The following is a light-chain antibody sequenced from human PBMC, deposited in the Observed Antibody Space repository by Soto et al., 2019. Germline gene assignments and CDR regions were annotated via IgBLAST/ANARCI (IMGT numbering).Light chain of an antibody. J-gene: IGKJ1*01. V-gene: IGKV3-15*01. CDR2: GAS. CDR3: QQYNNWRGT. CDR1: QSVSSN. Sequence: EIVMTQSPATLSVSPGERATLSCRASQSVSSNLAWYQQKPGQAPRILIYGASTRATGIPARFSGSRSGTDFTLTISSLQSEDFAVYYCQQYNNWRGTFGQGTKVEIK.